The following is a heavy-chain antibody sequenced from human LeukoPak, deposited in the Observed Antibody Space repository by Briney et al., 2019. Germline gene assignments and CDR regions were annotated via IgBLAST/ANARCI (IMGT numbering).Heavy chain of an antibody. J-gene: IGHJ4*02. V-gene: IGHV4-59*01. CDR3: ARGPAAGGAAAGTFY. Sequence: SETLSLTCTVSGGSISSYYWSWIRQPPGKGLEWIGYIYYSGSTNYNPSLKSRVTISVDTSKNQFSLKLSSVTAADTAVYYCARGPAAGGAAAGTFYWGQGTLVTVSS. CDR1: GGSISSYY. CDR2: IYYSGST. D-gene: IGHD6-13*01.